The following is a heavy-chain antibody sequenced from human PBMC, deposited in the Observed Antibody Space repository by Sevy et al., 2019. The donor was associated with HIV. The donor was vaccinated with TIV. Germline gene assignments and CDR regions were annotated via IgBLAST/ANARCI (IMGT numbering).Heavy chain of an antibody. CDR2: ISGSGGFT. D-gene: IGHD6-6*01. J-gene: IGHJ4*02. CDR3: AKDPLNIAARFDY. Sequence: GGSLRLSCAASGFIFSGSAMSWVRQAPGKGLEWVASISGSGGFTYYADSVKGRCTISRDNFKKTVDLEMKSLRAEDTAVYYCAKDPLNIAARFDYWGQGTLVTVSS. V-gene: IGHV3-23*01. CDR1: GFIFSGSA.